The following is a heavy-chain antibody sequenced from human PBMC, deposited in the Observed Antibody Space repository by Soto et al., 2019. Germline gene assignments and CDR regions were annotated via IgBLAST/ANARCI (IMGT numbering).Heavy chain of an antibody. CDR3: NPALPHSAGTAR. J-gene: IGHJ4*01. CDR1: GFTFTNAW. V-gene: IGHV3-15*01. D-gene: IGHD1-1*01. CDR2: IKSKTDGGTT. Sequence: PGGSLRLSCAASGFTFTNAWMTWVRQAPGKGLEWVGRIKSKTDGGTTDYAASVKGRFTISRDDSKNTLYLQMNSLKTEDTAVYYCNPALPHSAGTARWGQGTLVTVS.